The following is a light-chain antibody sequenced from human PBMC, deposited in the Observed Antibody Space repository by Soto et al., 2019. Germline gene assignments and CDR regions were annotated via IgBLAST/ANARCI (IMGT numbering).Light chain of an antibody. J-gene: IGLJ1*01. CDR3: SSYRSSNTVYV. CDR1: SSDVGGYNY. V-gene: IGLV2-14*01. Sequence: QSALTQPASVSGSPGQSITISCTGTSSDVGGYNYVSWYQQHPGKAPKLMIYDVTNRPSGVSNRFSGSKSGNTASLTISGLQAEDEADYYCSSYRSSNTVYVFGTGTKLTVL. CDR2: DVT.